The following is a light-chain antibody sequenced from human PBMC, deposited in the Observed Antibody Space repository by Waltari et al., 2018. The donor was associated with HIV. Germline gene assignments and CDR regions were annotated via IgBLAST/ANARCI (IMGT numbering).Light chain of an antibody. J-gene: IGKJ5*01. CDR3: MQAEEIPRT. CDR1: QSLLKSTDFNY. Sequence: DIVMTQSPLTLSVRPGEPASISCRTSQSLLKSTDFNYLDWYLQKPGQPPQLLIYWGSSRASWGPERLKGSGAGRESTLKISRVEPVDVGLDVCMQAEEIPRTFGQGTSLEIK. V-gene: IGKV2-28*01. CDR2: WGS.